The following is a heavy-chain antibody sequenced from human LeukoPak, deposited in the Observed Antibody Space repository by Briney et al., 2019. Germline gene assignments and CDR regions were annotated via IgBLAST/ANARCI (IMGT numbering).Heavy chain of an antibody. CDR2: IIPIFGTA. CDR1: GGAFSSYA. J-gene: IGHJ5*02. CDR3: ARDPGDIAPNWFDP. V-gene: IGHV1-69*13. D-gene: IGHD5-12*01. Sequence: SVKVSCKASGGAFSSYAISWVRQAPGQGLEWMGGIIPIFGTANYAQKFQGRVTITADESTSTAYMELSSLRSEDTAVYYCARDPGDIAPNWFDPWGQGTLVTVSS.